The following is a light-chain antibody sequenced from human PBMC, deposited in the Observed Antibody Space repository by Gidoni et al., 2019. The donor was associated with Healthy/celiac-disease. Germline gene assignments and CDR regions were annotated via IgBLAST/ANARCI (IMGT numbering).Light chain of an antibody. CDR3: QQYGSSPSFT. V-gene: IGKV3-20*01. CDR1: QSVSSSY. Sequence: EIVLTQSPGTLSLSPGERATLSCRASQSVSSSYLAWYQQKPGQAPRLLIYGASSRATGIPDRFSGSGSGTDFTLTISRLDPEDFAVYYCQQYGSSPSFTFXPXTKVDIK. CDR2: GAS. J-gene: IGKJ3*01.